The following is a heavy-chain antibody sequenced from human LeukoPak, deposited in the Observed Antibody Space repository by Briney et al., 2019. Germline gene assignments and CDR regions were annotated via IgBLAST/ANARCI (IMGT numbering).Heavy chain of an antibody. CDR2: FHDSGGT. D-gene: IGHD1-26*01. V-gene: IGHV4-59*01. CDR1: GGSISSFY. J-gene: IGHJ4*02. CDR3: AGGDPSGRPGIGFDY. Sequence: PSETLSLTCTVSGGSISSFYWSWIRQPPGKGLEWIGHFHDSGGTKYNPSLESRVAISVDTSKNQFSLMVNSVTAADTAVYYCAGGDPSGRPGIGFDYWGQGTLVTVSS.